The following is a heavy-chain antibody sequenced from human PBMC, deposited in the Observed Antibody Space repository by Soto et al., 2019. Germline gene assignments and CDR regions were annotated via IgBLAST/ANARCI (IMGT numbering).Heavy chain of an antibody. Sequence: GGSLRLSCAASGFTFSTYHMHWVRQAPGKGLEWLAVISYDGRNYNYADSVKGRFTISRDNSKTTLYLQMNSLRVEDTAIYHCAKDRRQTHYHDIWSHGIVATVSS. V-gene: IGHV3-30*18. D-gene: IGHD2-2*01. CDR1: GFTFSTYH. CDR2: ISYDGRNY. J-gene: IGHJ3*02. CDR3: AKDRRQTHYHDI.